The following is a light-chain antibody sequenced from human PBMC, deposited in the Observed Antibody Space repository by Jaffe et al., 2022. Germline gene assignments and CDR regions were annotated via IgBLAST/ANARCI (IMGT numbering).Light chain of an antibody. J-gene: IGKJ1*01. CDR1: QSVSSNY. CDR3: QQYDGSRT. CDR2: GAS. V-gene: IGKV3-20*01. Sequence: EIVLTQSPGTLSLSPGERATLSCRASQSVSSNYLAWYQQKPGQAPRLLIYGASSRATGIPDRFSGSGSGTDFTLTISRLEPEDFAVYYCQQYDGSRTFGQGTKVEIK.